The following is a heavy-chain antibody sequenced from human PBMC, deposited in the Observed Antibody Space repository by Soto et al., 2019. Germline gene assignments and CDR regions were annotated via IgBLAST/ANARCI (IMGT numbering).Heavy chain of an antibody. J-gene: IGHJ4*02. Sequence: SVKVSCKASGFTFTSSAMQWARQARGQRLEWIGWIVVGSGNTNYAQKFQERVTITRDMSTSTAYMELSSLRSEDTAVYYCAAGVRGELAFDYWGQGTLVTVSS. CDR3: AAGVRGELAFDY. CDR2: IVVGSGNT. CDR1: GFTFTSSA. V-gene: IGHV1-58*02. D-gene: IGHD1-26*01.